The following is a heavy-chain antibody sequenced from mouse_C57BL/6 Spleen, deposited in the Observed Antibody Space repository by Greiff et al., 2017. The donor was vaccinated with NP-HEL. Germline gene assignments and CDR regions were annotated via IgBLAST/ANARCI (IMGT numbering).Heavy chain of an antibody. D-gene: IGHD2-4*01. CDR3: ARRSTMITANYFDY. Sequence: LVESGAELVKPGASVKISCKASGYAFSSYWMNWVKQRPGKGLEWIGQIYPGDGDTNYNGKFKGKATLTADKSSSTAYMQLSSLTSEDSAVYFCARRSTMITANYFDYWGQGTTLTVSS. CDR1: GYAFSSYW. CDR2: IYPGDGDT. J-gene: IGHJ2*01. V-gene: IGHV1-80*01.